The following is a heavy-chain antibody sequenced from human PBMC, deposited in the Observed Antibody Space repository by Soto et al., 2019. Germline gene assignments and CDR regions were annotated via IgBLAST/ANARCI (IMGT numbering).Heavy chain of an antibody. V-gene: IGHV3-33*01. CDR2: IWYDGSNK. J-gene: IGHJ3*02. Sequence: QVQLVESGGGVVQPGRSLRLSCAASGFTFSSYGMHWVRQAPGKGLEWVAVIWYDGSNKYYADSLKGRFTISRDNSKNTLYLQMNSLRAEDTAVYYCARIGSGWYNAFDIWGQGTMVTVSS. CDR3: ARIGSGWYNAFDI. D-gene: IGHD6-19*01. CDR1: GFTFSSYG.